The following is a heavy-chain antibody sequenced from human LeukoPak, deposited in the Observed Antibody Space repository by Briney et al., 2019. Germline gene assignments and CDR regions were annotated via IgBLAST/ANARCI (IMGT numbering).Heavy chain of an antibody. J-gene: IGHJ5*02. Sequence: PSETLSLTCAVYGGSFSGYYWSWIRQPPGKGLEWIGEINHSGSTNYNPSLKSRVTISVDTSKNQFSLKLSSVTAADTAVYYCARQIAAAGTGDNWFDPWGQGTLVTVSS. CDR2: INHSGST. D-gene: IGHD6-13*01. CDR1: GGSFSGYY. V-gene: IGHV4-34*01. CDR3: ARQIAAAGTGDNWFDP.